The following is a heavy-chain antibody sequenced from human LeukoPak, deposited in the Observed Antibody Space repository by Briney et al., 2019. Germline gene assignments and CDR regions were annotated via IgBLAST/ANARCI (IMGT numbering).Heavy chain of an antibody. CDR2: TYSRSKGFN. CDR1: GDSVSSKSAS. V-gene: IGHV6-1*01. Sequence: SQTLSLTCAISGDSVSSKSASWNWIRQSPSRGLEWLGRTYSRSKGFNDYAVSVKSRITINPDTSKNQFSLHLTSVTPDDTAVYYCARGTGSLDYWGQGTLVTVSS. CDR3: ARGTGSLDY. J-gene: IGHJ4*02. D-gene: IGHD1-26*01.